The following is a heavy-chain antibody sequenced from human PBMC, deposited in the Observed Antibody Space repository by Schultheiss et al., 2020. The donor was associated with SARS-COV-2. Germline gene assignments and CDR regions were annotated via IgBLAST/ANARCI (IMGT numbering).Heavy chain of an antibody. Sequence: SQTLSLTCTVSGGSISSGDYYWSWIRQPPGKGLEWIGYIYYSGSTYYNPSLKSRVTISVDTSKNQFSLKLSSVTAADTAVYYCARANLSEGWLFGWFDPWGQGTLVTVSS. J-gene: IGHJ5*02. D-gene: IGHD3-22*01. CDR2: IYYSGST. CDR3: ARANLSEGWLFGWFDP. V-gene: IGHV4-30-4*01. CDR1: GGSISSGDYY.